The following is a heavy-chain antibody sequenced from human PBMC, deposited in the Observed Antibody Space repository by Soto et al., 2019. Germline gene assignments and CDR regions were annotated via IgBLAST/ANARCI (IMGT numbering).Heavy chain of an antibody. Sequence: SETLSLTCDVYGGSFSGYYWSWIRQPPGKGLEWIGEINHSGSTNYNPSLKSRTTISAHTSKNQLSLKVSSVTAADTAVYYCARGGGYSFGFDYYYGMDVWGQGTTVTVSS. CDR3: ARGGGYSFGFDYYYGMDV. CDR2: INHSGST. CDR1: GGSFSGYY. J-gene: IGHJ6*02. D-gene: IGHD5-18*01. V-gene: IGHV4-34*01.